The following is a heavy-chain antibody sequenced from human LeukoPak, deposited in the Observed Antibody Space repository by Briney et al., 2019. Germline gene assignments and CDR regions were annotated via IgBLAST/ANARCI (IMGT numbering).Heavy chain of an antibody. CDR2: IYYSGST. Sequence: PSETLSLTCTVSGGSISSYYWSWIRQPPGKGLEWIGYIYYSGSTNYNPSLKSRVTISVDTSKNQFSLKLSSVTAAGTAVYYCARVVSSGYYDTYYFDYWGQGTLVTVSS. V-gene: IGHV4-59*01. CDR1: GGSISSYY. CDR3: ARVVSSGYYDTYYFDY. D-gene: IGHD3-22*01. J-gene: IGHJ4*02.